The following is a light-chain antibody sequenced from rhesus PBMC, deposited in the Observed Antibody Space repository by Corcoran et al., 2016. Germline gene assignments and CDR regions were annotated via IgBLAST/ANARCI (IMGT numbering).Light chain of an antibody. CDR1: NIGNKN. CDR2: FAD. CDR3: QVWDTSRGQDI. V-gene: IGLV3-44*01. J-gene: IGLJ1*01. Sequence: SYALTQPPSVSVSPGQTARITCGGDNIGNKNVHWYQQKPPQAPLLVIYFADKLHSGIPERFSGSKSAPTATLTISGVEAGDEADYFCQVWDTSRGQDIFGGGTRLTVL.